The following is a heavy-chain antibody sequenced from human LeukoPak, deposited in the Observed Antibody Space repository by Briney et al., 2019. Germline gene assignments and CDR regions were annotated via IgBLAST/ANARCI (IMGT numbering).Heavy chain of an antibody. CDR1: GFTFSRYA. J-gene: IGHJ6*02. V-gene: IGHV3-64D*09. D-gene: IGHD3-22*01. CDR2: ISSNGAST. CDR3: VKVYYYDSSGYYVGGTYFGMDV. Sequence: PGSSLRLSCSASGFTFSRYAMHWVRQAPGKGLEYVSGISSNGASTYYADSLKDRFTISRDNSKNTVSLQMSGLRAEDTAVYYCVKVYYYDSSGYYVGGTYFGMDVWGQGTTVTVSS.